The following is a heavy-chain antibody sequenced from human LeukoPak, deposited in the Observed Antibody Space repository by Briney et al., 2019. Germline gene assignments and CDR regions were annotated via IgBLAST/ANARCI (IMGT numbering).Heavy chain of an antibody. CDR1: GGSISSYY. Sequence: SETLSLTCTVSGGSISSYYWSWIRQPPGKGLGWIGYIYYSGSTNYNPSLKSRVTISVDTSKNQFSLKLSSVTAADTAVYYCAREYYGSGVLDPWGQGTLVTVSS. CDR3: AREYYGSGVLDP. D-gene: IGHD3-10*01. J-gene: IGHJ5*02. CDR2: IYYSGST. V-gene: IGHV4-59*01.